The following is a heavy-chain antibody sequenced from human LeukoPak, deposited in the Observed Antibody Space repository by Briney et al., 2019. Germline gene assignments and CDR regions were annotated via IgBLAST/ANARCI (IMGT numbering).Heavy chain of an antibody. D-gene: IGHD3-16*02. CDR1: GSSVNSDQY. CDR3: AMLRLGELSLLANAYDI. CDR2: VHQTGSP. V-gene: IGHV4-38-2*01. Sequence: SETLSLSCDVSGSSVNSDQYWGWMRHSPGAGLEWIGSVHQTGSPYYNPSLGSRVSLSIDSTKNSFSLRLTSVTAADTAVYYCAMLRLGELSLLANAYDIWGQGTMVIVSS. J-gene: IGHJ3*02.